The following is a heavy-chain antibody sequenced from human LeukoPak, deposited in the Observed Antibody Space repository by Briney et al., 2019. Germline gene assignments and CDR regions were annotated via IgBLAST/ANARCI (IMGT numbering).Heavy chain of an antibody. CDR2: IYYSGST. CDR1: GGSISSYY. CDR3: ARDNGPYYYGMDV. Sequence: PSETLSLTCTASGGSISSYYWSWIRQPPGKGLEWIGYIYYSGSTNYNPSLKSRVTISVDTSKNQFSLKLSSVTAADTAVYYCARDNGPYYYGMDVWGKGTTVTVSS. J-gene: IGHJ6*04. V-gene: IGHV4-59*01.